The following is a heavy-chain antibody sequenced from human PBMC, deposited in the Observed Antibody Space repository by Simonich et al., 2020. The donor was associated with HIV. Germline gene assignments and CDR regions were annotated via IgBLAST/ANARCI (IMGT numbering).Heavy chain of an antibody. CDR2: ITYSERT. CDR1: GGSFSGYY. CDR3: AREVGYYPPHLEENNAFDI. V-gene: IGHV4-34*01. Sequence: QVQLQQWGAGLLKSSETLSLTCAVYGGSFSGYYWRWIRQPPGKGLEWLGEITYSERTNYNPSLKSRVTISVDTSKSQFSLKLKSVTAADTAVYYCAREVGYYPPHLEENNAFDIWGQGTMVTVSS. J-gene: IGHJ3*02. D-gene: IGHD3-10*01.